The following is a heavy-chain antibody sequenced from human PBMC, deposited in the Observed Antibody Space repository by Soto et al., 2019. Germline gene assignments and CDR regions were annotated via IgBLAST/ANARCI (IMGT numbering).Heavy chain of an antibody. D-gene: IGHD2-2*01. CDR3: ARDSRAGAFDI. V-gene: IGHV4-31*03. CDR2: IYFSGST. Sequence: QVQLQESGPGLVKPSQTLSLTCSVSGGSISSGGYYWSWIRQHPGKGLEWIGYIYFSGSTYYNPSLKSRVNISGDTSKNQVSLKLSSVTAADTAVYYCARDSRAGAFDIWGQGKMVTVAS. J-gene: IGHJ3*02. CDR1: GGSISSGGYY.